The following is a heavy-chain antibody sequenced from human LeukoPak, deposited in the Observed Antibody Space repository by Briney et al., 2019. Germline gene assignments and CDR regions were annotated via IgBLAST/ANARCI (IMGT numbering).Heavy chain of an antibody. CDR2: INPNSVDR. CDR1: GYNFTDYY. CDR3: ARDHVSSGRTDDAFDI. Sequence: GASVKVSCKASGYNFTDYYIHWVRQAPGQGLEWLGRINPNSVDRNYAQRFQGRVTMARGASISTPYMELSRLTSDDTAVYFCARDHVSSGRTDDAFDIWGQGTMVSVSS. J-gene: IGHJ3*02. D-gene: IGHD3-22*01. V-gene: IGHV1-2*06.